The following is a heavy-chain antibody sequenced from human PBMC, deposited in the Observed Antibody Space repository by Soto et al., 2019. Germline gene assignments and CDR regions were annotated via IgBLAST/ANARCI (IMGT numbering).Heavy chain of an antibody. J-gene: IGHJ4*02. D-gene: IGHD5-12*01. Sequence: PSETLSLTCAVYGGSFSGYYWSWIRQPPGKGLEWIGEINHSGSTNYNPSLKSRVTISVDKSKNQFSLKLSSVTAADTAVYYCARGIEMATLDYWGQGTLVTVSS. V-gene: IGHV4-34*01. CDR3: ARGIEMATLDY. CDR1: GGSFSGYY. CDR2: INHSGST.